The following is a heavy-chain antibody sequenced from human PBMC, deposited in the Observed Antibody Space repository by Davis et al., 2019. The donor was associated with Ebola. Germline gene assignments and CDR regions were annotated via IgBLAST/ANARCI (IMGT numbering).Heavy chain of an antibody. V-gene: IGHV4-34*01. CDR1: GGSFSGYY. CDR3: ARHVFSIIVVVMTNWFDP. D-gene: IGHD3-22*01. J-gene: IGHJ5*02. CDR2: INHSGST. Sequence: SETLSLTCAVYGGSFSGYYWSWIRQPTGKGLEWIGEINHSGSTNYNPSLKSRVTISVDTSKSQFSLRLSSVTAADTAVYYCARHVFSIIVVVMTNWFDPWGQGTLVTVSS.